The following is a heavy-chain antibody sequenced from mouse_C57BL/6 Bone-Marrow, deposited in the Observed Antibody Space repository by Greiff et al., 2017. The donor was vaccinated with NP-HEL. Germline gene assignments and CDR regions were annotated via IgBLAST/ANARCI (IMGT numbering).Heavy chain of an antibody. V-gene: IGHV1-7*01. Sequence: QVQLQQSGAELAKPGASVKLSCKASGYTFTSYWMHWVKQRPGQGLEWIGYINPSSGYTKYNQKFKDKATLTADKSSSTAYMQLSSLTYEDSAVYYCARGFYTTVVAFDYWGQGTTLTVSS. CDR3: ARGFYTTVVAFDY. J-gene: IGHJ2*01. D-gene: IGHD1-1*01. CDR1: GYTFTSYW. CDR2: INPSSGYT.